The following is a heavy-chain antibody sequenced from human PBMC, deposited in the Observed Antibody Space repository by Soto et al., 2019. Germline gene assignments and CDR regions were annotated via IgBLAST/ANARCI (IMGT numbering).Heavy chain of an antibody. CDR1: GINYNTYA. J-gene: IGHJ4*02. CDR3: ARAISGYVT. D-gene: IGHD5-12*01. Sequence: QVQLVQSGAEMKKPGASVKLSCKTSGINYNTYAIHWVRQAPGQGREWMGGINAGNGDTRYAQTFQGRVTLTRDTSASTVYMDLDSLKSEDTGVYYCARAISGYVTWGQGTLVTVSS. V-gene: IGHV1-3*01. CDR2: INAGNGDT.